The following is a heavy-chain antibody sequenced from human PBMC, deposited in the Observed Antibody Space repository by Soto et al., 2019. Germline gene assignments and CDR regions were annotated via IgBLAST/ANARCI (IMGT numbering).Heavy chain of an antibody. V-gene: IGHV5-51*01. Sequence: GESLKISCKGSGYSFTSYWIGWVLQMPGKGLEWMGIIYPGDSDTRYSPSFQGQVTISADKSISTAYLQWSSLKASDTAMYYCARRAAAGFDYYYMDGWGKGTTVTVSS. CDR3: ARRAAAGFDYYYMDG. J-gene: IGHJ6*03. D-gene: IGHD6-13*01. CDR1: GYSFTSYW. CDR2: IYPGDSDT.